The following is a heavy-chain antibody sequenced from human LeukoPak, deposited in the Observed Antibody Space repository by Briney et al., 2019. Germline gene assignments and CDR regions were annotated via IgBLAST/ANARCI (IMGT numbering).Heavy chain of an antibody. CDR2: ISSSSSYI. Sequence: GGSLRLSCAASGFTFTSYSMNWVRQAPGKGLEWVSLISSSSSYIYYADSVKGRFTISRDNAKSSLFLQMNSLRAEDTAVYYCVRGTPTTRDFDYWGQGTLVTVSS. J-gene: IGHJ4*02. D-gene: IGHD4-11*01. V-gene: IGHV3-21*01. CDR3: VRGTPTTRDFDY. CDR1: GFTFTSYS.